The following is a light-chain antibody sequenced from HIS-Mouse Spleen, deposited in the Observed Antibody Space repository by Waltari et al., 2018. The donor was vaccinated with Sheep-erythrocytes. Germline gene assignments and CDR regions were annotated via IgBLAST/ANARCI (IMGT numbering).Light chain of an antibody. V-gene: IGKV1-9*01. CDR3: QQLNSYPHA. CDR1: QGISSY. J-gene: IGKJ2*01. CDR2: AAS. Sequence: DIQLTQSPSFLSACVGDRVTITCRASQGISSYLARYQQKPGKAPKLLIYAASTLQRGVPSRFSGSGSGTEFTLTISSLQPEDFATYYCQQLNSYPHAFGQGTKLEI.